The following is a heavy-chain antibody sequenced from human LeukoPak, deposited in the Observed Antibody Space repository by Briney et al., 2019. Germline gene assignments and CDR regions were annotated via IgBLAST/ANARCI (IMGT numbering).Heavy chain of an antibody. CDR1: GFTFSSYG. V-gene: IGHV3-30*03. Sequence: GGSLRLSCAASGFTFSSYGMHWVRQAPGKGLEWVAVISYDGSNKYYADSVKGRFTISRDNSKNTLYLQMNSLRAEDTAVYYCARDWSSGWYLGNWFDPWGQGTLVTVSS. J-gene: IGHJ5*02. CDR3: ARDWSSGWYLGNWFDP. D-gene: IGHD6-19*01. CDR2: ISYDGSNK.